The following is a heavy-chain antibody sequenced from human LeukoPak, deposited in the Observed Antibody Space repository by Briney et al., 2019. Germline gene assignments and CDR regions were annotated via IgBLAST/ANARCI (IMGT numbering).Heavy chain of an antibody. J-gene: IGHJ4*02. V-gene: IGHV3-11*01. D-gene: IGHD2-2*01. Sequence: GGSLRLSCAASGFTFSDYYMTWIRQAPGKGLEWVSYISSSGTTIYYADSVKGRFTISRDNAKNSLYLQMNSLRAEDTAVCYCARGDCISTSCSSGHFAYWGQGTLVTVSS. CDR2: ISSSGTTI. CDR3: ARGDCISTSCSSGHFAY. CDR1: GFTFSDYY.